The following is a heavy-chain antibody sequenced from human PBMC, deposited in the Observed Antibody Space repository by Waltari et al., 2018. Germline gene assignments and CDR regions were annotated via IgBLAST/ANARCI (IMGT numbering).Heavy chain of an antibody. V-gene: IGHV4-30-4*08. D-gene: IGHD3-16*02. CDR1: GGSISSGDYY. Sequence: QVQLQESGPGLVKPSQTLSLTCTVSGGSISSGDYYWSWIRQPPGKGLEWIGYFYYSAGTYYNPSLKSRVTTSVDTSKNQFALKRISVTAADTAVYYCARGPYDYIWGSYRLFDYWGQGTLVTVSS. CDR3: ARGPYDYIWGSYRLFDY. J-gene: IGHJ4*02. CDR2: FYYSAGT.